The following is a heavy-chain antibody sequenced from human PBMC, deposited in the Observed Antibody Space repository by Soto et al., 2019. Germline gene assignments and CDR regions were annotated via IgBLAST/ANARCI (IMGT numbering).Heavy chain of an antibody. V-gene: IGHV3-33*01. CDR3: ARDRRKWELRDHYYYGMDV. D-gene: IGHD1-26*01. Sequence: GGSLRLSCAASGFTFSRYGMHWVRQAPGKGLEWVAVIWYDGSNKYYADSVKGRFTISSDNSKNTLYLQMNSLRAEDTAVYYCARDRRKWELRDHYYYGMDVWGQGTTVTVSS. CDR2: IWYDGSNK. J-gene: IGHJ6*02. CDR1: GFTFSRYG.